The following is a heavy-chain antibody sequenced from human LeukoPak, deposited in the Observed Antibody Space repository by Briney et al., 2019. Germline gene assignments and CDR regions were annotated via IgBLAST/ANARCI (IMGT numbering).Heavy chain of an antibody. J-gene: IGHJ4*02. CDR2: ISTSGGDT. CDR3: AKGPQAAMVRYFDY. D-gene: IGHD5-18*01. CDR1: GFTFSSYA. Sequence: GGSLRLSCVASGFTFSSYAMSWVRQPPGKGLEWVSAISTSGGDTYYADSVKGRFTFSRDNSKNTLYLQMNSLRAEDTAVYYCAKGPQAAMVRYFDYWGQGTLVTVSS. V-gene: IGHV3-23*01.